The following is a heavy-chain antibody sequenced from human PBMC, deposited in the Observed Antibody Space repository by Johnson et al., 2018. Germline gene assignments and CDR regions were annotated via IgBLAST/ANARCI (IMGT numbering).Heavy chain of an antibody. CDR3: VKDMGGPVDY. Sequence: VELREAGGGLVQPGGSLGLSCAASGFTFSRYWMHWVSQAPGKGLVWVSHINTDGGRTDYVESVSGRFTISRDNTKNTRYLEMHGLTAEDTGVCDGVKDMGGPVDYWGQGTLVTVSS. V-gene: IGHV3-74*01. CDR2: INTDGGRT. CDR1: GFTFSRYW. D-gene: IGHD3-16*01. J-gene: IGHJ4*02.